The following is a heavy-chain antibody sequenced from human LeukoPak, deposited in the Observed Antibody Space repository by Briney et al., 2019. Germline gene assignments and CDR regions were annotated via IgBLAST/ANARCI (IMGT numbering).Heavy chain of an antibody. Sequence: GGSLRLSCAASGFTFSSYAMSWVRQAPGKGLEWVSAISGSGGSTYYADSVKGRFTISRDNSKNTLYLQMNSLRAEDTAVYYCAKGTEYSSSWYPDYWGQGTLVTVSS. D-gene: IGHD6-13*01. CDR1: GFTFSSYA. CDR2: ISGSGGST. V-gene: IGHV3-23*01. CDR3: AKGTEYSSSWYPDY. J-gene: IGHJ4*02.